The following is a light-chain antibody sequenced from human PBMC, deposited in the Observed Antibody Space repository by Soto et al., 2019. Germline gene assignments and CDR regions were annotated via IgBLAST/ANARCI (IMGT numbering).Light chain of an antibody. J-gene: IGLJ1*01. CDR3: CSYARGSTYV. Sequence: QSALTQPASVSGSPGQSITISCTGTSSGVGSYNLVSWYQQYPGKAPKLMIYEITQRPSGVSNRFSGSKSCNTASLTISGLQSEDEAGYYCCSYARGSTYVFGTGTKVTVL. CDR2: EIT. CDR1: SSGVGSYNL. V-gene: IGLV2-23*02.